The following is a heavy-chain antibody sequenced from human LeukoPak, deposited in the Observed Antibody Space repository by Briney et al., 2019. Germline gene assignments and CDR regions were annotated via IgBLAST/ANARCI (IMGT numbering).Heavy chain of an antibody. CDR1: GYTFTSYD. CDR2: MNPNSGNT. Sequence: GASVKVSCKASGYTFTSYDINWVRQATGQGLEWMGWMNPNSGNTGYAQKFQGRVTMTRNTSISTAYMELSSLRSEDTAVYYCAVSTFIEYSSSWYYYYYMDVWGKGTTVPVSS. D-gene: IGHD6-6*01. V-gene: IGHV1-8*01. CDR3: AVSTFIEYSSSWYYYYYMDV. J-gene: IGHJ6*03.